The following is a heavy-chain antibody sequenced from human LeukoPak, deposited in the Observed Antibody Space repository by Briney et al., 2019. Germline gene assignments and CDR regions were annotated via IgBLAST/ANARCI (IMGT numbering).Heavy chain of an antibody. D-gene: IGHD6-13*01. CDR1: GYTLTELS. V-gene: IGHV1-24*01. CDR3: ATIPYSSSWFSIDY. J-gene: IGHJ4*02. Sequence: ASVKVSCKVSGYTLTELSMHWVRQAPGKGLEWMGGFDPEDGGTIYAQKFQGRVTMTEDTSTDTAYMELSSLRSEDTAVYYSATIPYSSSWFSIDYWGQGTLVTVSS. CDR2: FDPEDGGT.